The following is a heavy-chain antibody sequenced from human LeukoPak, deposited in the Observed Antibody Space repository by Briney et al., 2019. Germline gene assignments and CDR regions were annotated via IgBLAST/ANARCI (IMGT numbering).Heavy chain of an antibody. Sequence: GGSLRLSCAASGFTFSSYSMNWVRQAPGKGLEWVSSISSSSSYIYYADSVKGRFTISRDNAKNSLYLQMNSLRAEDTAVYYCAREYCSGGSLRFDYWGQGTLVTVSS. CDR1: GFTFSSYS. D-gene: IGHD2-15*01. J-gene: IGHJ4*02. V-gene: IGHV3-21*01. CDR2: ISSSSSYI. CDR3: AREYCSGGSLRFDY.